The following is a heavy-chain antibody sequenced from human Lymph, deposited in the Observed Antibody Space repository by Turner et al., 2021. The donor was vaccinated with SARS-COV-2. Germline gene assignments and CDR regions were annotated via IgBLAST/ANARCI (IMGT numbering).Heavy chain of an antibody. J-gene: IGHJ6*02. CDR1: GFTFRTYA. D-gene: IGHD3-10*01. CDR2: ISYDGSNK. V-gene: IGHV3-30*04. Sequence: QVQLVDSGGGLVLPGRSLGLSSAASGFTFRTYAIYWVRQAPGKGLEWVAVISYDGSNKYYADSVKGRFTISRDNSKNTLYLQMNSLRAEDTAVYYCARYASGGYFYYGMDVWGQGTTVTVSS. CDR3: ARYASGGYFYYGMDV.